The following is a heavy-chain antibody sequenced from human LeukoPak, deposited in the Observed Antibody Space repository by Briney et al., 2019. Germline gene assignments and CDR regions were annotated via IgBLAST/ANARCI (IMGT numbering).Heavy chain of an antibody. Sequence: GGSLRLSCAASGFTFSSYAMSWVRQAPGKGLEWVSAISGSGGSTYYADSVKGRFTISRDNSKNTLYLQMNSLRAEDTAVYYCAKDGSSWDYYYYYMDVWGKGTTVTVSS. CDR1: GFTFSSYA. J-gene: IGHJ6*03. V-gene: IGHV3-23*01. D-gene: IGHD6-13*01. CDR2: ISGSGGST. CDR3: AKDGSSWDYYYYYMDV.